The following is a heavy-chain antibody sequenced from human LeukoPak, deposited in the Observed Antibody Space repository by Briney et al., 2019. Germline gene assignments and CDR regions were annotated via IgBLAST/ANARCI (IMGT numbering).Heavy chain of an antibody. J-gene: IGHJ4*02. D-gene: IGHD5-12*01. V-gene: IGHV3-30*04. Sequence: GKSLRLSCAVSGFTFSSFPFHWVHQAPGKQLEWVAAISTDGSYKYHGDSVKGRFTISRDNSKNTLYLQMNSLRAEDTAVFYCAGGKGGYIGYVDWVQGTLVTVSS. CDR1: GFTFSSFP. CDR2: ISTDGSYK. CDR3: AGGKGGYIGYVD.